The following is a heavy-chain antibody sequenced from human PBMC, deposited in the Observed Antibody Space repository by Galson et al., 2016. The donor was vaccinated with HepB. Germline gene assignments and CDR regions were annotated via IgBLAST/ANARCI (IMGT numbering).Heavy chain of an antibody. Sequence: SVKVSCKASGYTFTNFGMIWVRQAPGQGLEWMGWIGVYNGDRNYAKKFQGRIIITTDTSTTTASLGVRSLRSDDTAVYFCARWPTKGQTNMEGVVRAGMDVWGQGTPVTVSS. V-gene: IGHV1-18*01. CDR1: GYTFTNFG. J-gene: IGHJ6*02. D-gene: IGHD2-8*01. CDR2: IGVYNGDR. CDR3: ARWPTKGQTNMEGVVRAGMDV.